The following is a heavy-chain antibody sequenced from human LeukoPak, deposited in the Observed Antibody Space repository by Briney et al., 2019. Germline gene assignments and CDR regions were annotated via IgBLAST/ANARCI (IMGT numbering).Heavy chain of an antibody. Sequence: ASVKVSCKASGCTFTRYYMNWVRQAPGQGLEWMGIINPSGGSTNYAQKFQGRVTMTRDTSTSTIYMEVSSLRSEDTAVYYCATSFRAVNWFDPWGQETLVPVSS. CDR2: INPSGGST. D-gene: IGHD3-10*01. J-gene: IGHJ5*02. CDR1: GCTFTRYY. CDR3: ATSFRAVNWFDP. V-gene: IGHV1-46*01.